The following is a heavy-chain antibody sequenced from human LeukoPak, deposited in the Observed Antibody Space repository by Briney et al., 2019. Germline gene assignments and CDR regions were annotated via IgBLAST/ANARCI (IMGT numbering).Heavy chain of an antibody. CDR1: GFTVSSYY. V-gene: IGHV3-53*01. CDR2: IYSGSST. CDR3: ARAGGSTVSHSDY. D-gene: IGHD4-17*01. J-gene: IGHJ4*02. Sequence: GGSLRLSCAASGFTVSSYYMNWVRQAPGKGLEWVSVIYSGSSTYYADSVKARFTISRDNSKNTLYLQMNSLRAEDTAVYYCARAGGSTVSHSDYWGQGTLVTVSS.